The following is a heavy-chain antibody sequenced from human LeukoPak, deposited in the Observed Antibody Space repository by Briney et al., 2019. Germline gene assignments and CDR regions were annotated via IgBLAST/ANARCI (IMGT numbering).Heavy chain of an antibody. CDR3: ARTSLYGSGSHSDY. J-gene: IGHJ4*02. CDR2: IYHSGST. V-gene: IGHV4-30-2*01. CDR1: GGSISSGGYS. D-gene: IGHD3-10*01. Sequence: PSQTLSLTCAVSGGSISSGGYSWSWIRQPPGKGLEWIGYIYHSGSTYYNPSLKSRVTISVDRSKNQFSLKLSSVTAADTAVYYCARTSLYGSGSHSDYWGQGTLVTVSS.